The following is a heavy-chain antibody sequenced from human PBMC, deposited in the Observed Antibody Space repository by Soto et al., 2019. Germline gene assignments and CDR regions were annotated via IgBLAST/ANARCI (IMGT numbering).Heavy chain of an antibody. CDR2: IYYSGST. D-gene: IGHD2-2*01. V-gene: IGHV4-39*01. J-gene: IGHJ5*02. Sequence: SETLSLTCTVSGGSISSSSYYWGWIRQPPGKGLEWIGSIYYSGSTYYNPSLKSRVTISVDTSKNQFSLKLSSVTAADTAVYYCARVGVVPAATNWFDPWGQGTLVTVSS. CDR3: ARVGVVPAATNWFDP. CDR1: GGSISSSSYY.